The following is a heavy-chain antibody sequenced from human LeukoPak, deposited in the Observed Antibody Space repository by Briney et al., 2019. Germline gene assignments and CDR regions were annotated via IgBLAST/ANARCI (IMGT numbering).Heavy chain of an antibody. CDR2: INPNSGGT. CDR3: ARGYCSSTSCSNYYYYGMDV. V-gene: IGHV1-2*02. J-gene: IGHJ6*02. CDR1: GYTFTGYY. Sequence: ASVKVSCKASGYTFTGYYMHWVRQAPGQGLEWMGWINPNSGGTNYAQKFQGRVTMTRDTSISTAYMELSRLRSDGTAVYYCARGYCSSTSCSNYYYYGMDVWGQGTTVTVSS. D-gene: IGHD2-2*01.